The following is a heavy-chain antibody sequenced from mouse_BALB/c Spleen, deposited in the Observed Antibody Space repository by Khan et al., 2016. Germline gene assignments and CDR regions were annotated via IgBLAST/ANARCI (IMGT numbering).Heavy chain of an antibody. V-gene: IGHV9-3-1*01. D-gene: IGHD2-4*01. CDR1: GYTFTNYG. Sequence: QIQLVQSGPELKKPGETVKISCKASGYTFTNYGMNWVKQAPGKGLKWMGWINTYTGEPTYADDFKGRFAFSLETSASTAYLQINNLKNEDTATYFCARSYDYDVYAMDYWGQGTSIAVSS. CDR3: ARSYDYDVYAMDY. CDR2: INTYTGEP. J-gene: IGHJ4*01.